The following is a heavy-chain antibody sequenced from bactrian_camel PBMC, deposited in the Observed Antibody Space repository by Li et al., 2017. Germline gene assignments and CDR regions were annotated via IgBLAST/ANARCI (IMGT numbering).Heavy chain of an antibody. D-gene: IGHD1*01. CDR2: IDTYGST. CDR3: AADGRLDLSSLGWLTTRRAFDY. J-gene: IGHJ4*01. CDR1: GASGATFSSLS. V-gene: IGHV3S9*01. Sequence: HVQLVESGGGSVQAGGTLTLSCAAPGASGATFSSLSMGWFRQVPGREREGVAAIDTYGSTSYLDSVKGRFTIAKDNTKKTLTLHMNALKPEDTAMYYCAADGRLDLSSLGWLTTRRAFDYWGLGTQVTVS.